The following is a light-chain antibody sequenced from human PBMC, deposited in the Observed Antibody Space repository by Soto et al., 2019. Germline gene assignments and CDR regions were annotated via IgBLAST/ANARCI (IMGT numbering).Light chain of an antibody. V-gene: IGLV7-43*01. J-gene: IGLJ2*01. CDR3: LLYCSGVRI. CDR1: SGPVSSTFY. CDR2: STN. Sequence: QAVVTQEPSLTVSPGGTVTLTCASNSGPVSSTFYANWFQQKPGQAPRALIYSTNIKHSWTPARFSGSIIGGRAALTLSSVQPEDEAEYYCLLYCSGVRIFGGGTKLTVL.